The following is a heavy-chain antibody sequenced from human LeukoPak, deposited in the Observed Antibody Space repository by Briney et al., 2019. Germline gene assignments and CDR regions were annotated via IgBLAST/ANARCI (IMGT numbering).Heavy chain of an antibody. CDR1: GFTFSSYS. J-gene: IGHJ2*01. Sequence: GGSLRLSCAASGFTFSSYSMNWVRQAPGKGLEWVSYISGSGRTIYYADSVKGRFTISRDNSKNTLYLQMNSLRAEDTAVYYCANHSRYLDLWGRGTLVTVSS. CDR2: ISGSGRTI. CDR3: ANHSRYLDL. V-gene: IGHV3-48*01. D-gene: IGHD1-14*01.